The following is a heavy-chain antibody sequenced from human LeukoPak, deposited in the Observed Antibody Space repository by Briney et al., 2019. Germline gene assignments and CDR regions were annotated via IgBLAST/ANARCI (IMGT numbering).Heavy chain of an antibody. CDR1: GGSISSYY. V-gene: IGHV4-59*01. D-gene: IGHD6-13*01. CDR2: IYYSGST. CDR3: ARAGYSSSWHLFDY. Sequence: SETLSLTCTVSGGSISSYYWSWIRQPAGKGLEWIGYIYYSGSTNYNPSLKSRVTISVDTSKNQFSLKLSSVTAADTAVYYCARAGYSSSWHLFDYWGQGTLVTVSS. J-gene: IGHJ4*02.